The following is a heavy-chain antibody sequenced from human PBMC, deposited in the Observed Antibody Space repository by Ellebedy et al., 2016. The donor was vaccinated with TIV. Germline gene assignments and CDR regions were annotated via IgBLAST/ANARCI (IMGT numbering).Heavy chain of an antibody. CDR3: ARLITMVRGIIIKYFDY. Sequence: GESLKISCKGSGDSFTSYWITWVRQMPGKGLEWMGRIDPSDSYTNYSPSSQGHVTISADRSISTAYLQWNSLKASDTAVYYCARLITMVRGIIIKYFDYWGQGTLVTVSS. V-gene: IGHV5-10-1*01. CDR2: IDPSDSYT. D-gene: IGHD3-10*01. J-gene: IGHJ4*02. CDR1: GDSFTSYW.